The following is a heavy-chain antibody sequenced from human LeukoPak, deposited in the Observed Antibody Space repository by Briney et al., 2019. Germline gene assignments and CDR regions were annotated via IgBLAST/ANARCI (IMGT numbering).Heavy chain of an antibody. D-gene: IGHD3-9*01. J-gene: IGHJ4*02. CDR2: ISGSGGST. V-gene: IGHV3-23*01. Sequence: QAGGSLRLSCAASGFTFSSYAMSWVRQAPGKGLEWVSAISGSGGSTYYADSVKGRFTISRDNSKDTLYLQMNSLRAEDTAVYYCAKGPRLYVILTGPFDYWGQGTLVTVSS. CDR1: GFTFSSYA. CDR3: AKGPRLYVILTGPFDY.